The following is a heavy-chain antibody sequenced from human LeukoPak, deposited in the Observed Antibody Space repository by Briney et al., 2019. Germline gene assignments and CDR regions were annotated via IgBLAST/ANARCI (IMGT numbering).Heavy chain of an antibody. Sequence: PGGSLRLSCAASGFTFSSYGMHWVRQAPGKGLEWVAFIRYDGSNKYYADSVKGRFTISRDNSKNTLYLQMNSLRADDTAVYYCARDLGYYYDSRGFDYWGQGTLVTVSS. V-gene: IGHV3-30*02. CDR2: IRYDGSNK. CDR3: ARDLGYYYDSRGFDY. CDR1: GFTFSSYG. J-gene: IGHJ4*02. D-gene: IGHD3-22*01.